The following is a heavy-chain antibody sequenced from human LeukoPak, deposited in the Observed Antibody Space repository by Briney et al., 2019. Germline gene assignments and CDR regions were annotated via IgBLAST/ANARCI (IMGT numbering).Heavy chain of an antibody. CDR2: SNSDESST. J-gene: IGHJ6*02. CDR3: TRHYGTGFYGMDV. CDR1: GFTFTDYW. D-gene: IGHD3-10*01. Sequence: GGSLRLSCAASGFTFTDYWMHWVRQAPGKGLVWVSRSNSDESSTSYADSVKGRFTISRDNAKKTVYLQMNSLRVEDTAIYYCTRHYGTGFYGMDVWGQGTTVTVSS. V-gene: IGHV3-74*01.